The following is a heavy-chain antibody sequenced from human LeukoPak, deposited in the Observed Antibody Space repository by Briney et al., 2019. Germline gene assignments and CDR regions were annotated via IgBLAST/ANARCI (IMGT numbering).Heavy chain of an antibody. J-gene: IGHJ4*02. Sequence: PSETLSLTCAVYGGSFSGYYWSWIRQPPGKGLEWIGEINHSGSTNYNPSLKSRVTISVDTSKNQFSLKLSSVTAADTAVYYCARLSYGSGSHLDYWGREPWSPSPQ. CDR3: ARLSYGSGSHLDY. CDR2: INHSGST. V-gene: IGHV4-34*01. D-gene: IGHD3-10*01. CDR1: GGSFSGYY.